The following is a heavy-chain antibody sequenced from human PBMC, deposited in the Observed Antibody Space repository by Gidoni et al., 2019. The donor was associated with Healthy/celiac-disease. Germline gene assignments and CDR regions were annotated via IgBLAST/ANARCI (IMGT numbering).Heavy chain of an antibody. CDR1: GYTFTGDY. D-gene: IGHD2-2*01. J-gene: IGHJ4*02. Sequence: QVQLVQSGAEVKKPGASVKVSCKASGYTFTGDYMHWVRQAPGQGLEWMGWINPNSGGTNYAQKFQGRVTMTRDTSISTAYMELSRLRSDDTAVYYCATALGYCSSTSCHTYYFDYWGQGTLVTVSS. V-gene: IGHV1-2*02. CDR2: INPNSGGT. CDR3: ATALGYCSSTSCHTYYFDY.